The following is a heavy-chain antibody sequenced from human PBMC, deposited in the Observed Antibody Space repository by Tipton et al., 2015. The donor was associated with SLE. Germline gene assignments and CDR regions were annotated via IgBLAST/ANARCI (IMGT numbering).Heavy chain of an antibody. CDR1: GFTFSSYA. J-gene: IGHJ4*02. V-gene: IGHV3-23*01. CDR3: AKFEKTTDFYLDS. D-gene: IGHD1/OR15-1a*01. CDR2: ISGGGGST. Sequence: SLRLSCATSGFTFSSYALCWVRRAPGKGLEWVSAISGGGGSTYYADFVKGRFSSSIDKSKKTLFLQMNSLRVDDTATYYCAKFEKTTDFYLDSWGQGTLVSVSS.